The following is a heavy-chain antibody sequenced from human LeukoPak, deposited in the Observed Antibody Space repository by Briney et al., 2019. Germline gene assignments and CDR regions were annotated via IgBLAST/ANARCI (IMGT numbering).Heavy chain of an antibody. V-gene: IGHV3-33*01. CDR3: ARDGELPADY. Sequence: GGSLRLSCPASGFTFSSYGMHWVRQAPGKGLEWVAVIWYDGSNKYYADSVKGRFTISRDNSKNTLYLKMNSLGAEDTAVYYCARDGELPADYWGQGTLVTVSS. CDR1: GFTFSSYG. J-gene: IGHJ4*02. D-gene: IGHD1-26*01. CDR2: IWYDGSNK.